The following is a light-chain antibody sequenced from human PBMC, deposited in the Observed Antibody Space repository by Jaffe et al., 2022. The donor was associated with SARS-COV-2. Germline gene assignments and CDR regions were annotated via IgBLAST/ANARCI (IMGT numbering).Light chain of an antibody. J-gene: IGLJ3*02. CDR2: AVS. CDR1: SSDVGGYNY. CDR3: CSYAGSYTFV. Sequence: QSALTQPRSVSGSPGQSVTISCTGTSSDVGGYNYVSWYQYHPGKAPKLMIYAVSNRPSGVPDRFSGSKSGNTASLTISGLQPEDEADYYCCSYAGSYTFVFGGGTKLTVL. V-gene: IGLV2-11*01.